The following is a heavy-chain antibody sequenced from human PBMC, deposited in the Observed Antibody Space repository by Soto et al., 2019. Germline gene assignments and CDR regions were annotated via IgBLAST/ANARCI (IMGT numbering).Heavy chain of an antibody. D-gene: IGHD3-3*01. CDR1: GGSISTYY. V-gene: IGHV4-59*01. CDR2: IYRTGST. Sequence: QMQLQESGPRVVKASETLSLTCTVSGGSISTYYWNWIRQSPGKGLEWIGYIYRTGSTHYNPYLNRRVAISLDTSRNRVSMKLNSVTAADTAMYFCARQIGDDPFDVWGQGTMVTVSS. J-gene: IGHJ3*01. CDR3: ARQIGDDPFDV.